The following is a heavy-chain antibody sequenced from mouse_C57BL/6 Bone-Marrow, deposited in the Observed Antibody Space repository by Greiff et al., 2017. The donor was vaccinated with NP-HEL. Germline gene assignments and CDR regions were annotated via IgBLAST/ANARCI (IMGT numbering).Heavy chain of an antibody. CDR1: GFTFSSYA. CDR2: ISSGGDYI. J-gene: IGHJ3*01. V-gene: IGHV5-9-1*02. CDR3: TMYYYGSSPFAY. Sequence: DVQLVESGEGLVKPGGSLKLSCAASGFTFSSYAMSWVRQTPEKRLEWVAYISSGGDYIYYADTVKGRFTISRDNARNTLYLQMCSLKSEDTAMYYCTMYYYGSSPFAYWGQGTLVTVSA. D-gene: IGHD1-1*01.